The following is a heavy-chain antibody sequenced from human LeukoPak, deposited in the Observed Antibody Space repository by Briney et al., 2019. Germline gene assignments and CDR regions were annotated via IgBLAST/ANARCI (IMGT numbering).Heavy chain of an antibody. Sequence: ASVKVYCKASGYTFTSYAMYWVRQAPGQALVWFGSITTNTGNPTYAQGFTGRFVFSLDTSVSTAYLQISSLKAEDTAVYYCARGEDVLLWFGELSGDYWGQGTLVTVSS. CDR3: ARGEDVLLWFGELSGDY. D-gene: IGHD3-10*01. CDR2: ITTNTGNP. V-gene: IGHV7-4-1*02. J-gene: IGHJ4*02. CDR1: GYTFTSYA.